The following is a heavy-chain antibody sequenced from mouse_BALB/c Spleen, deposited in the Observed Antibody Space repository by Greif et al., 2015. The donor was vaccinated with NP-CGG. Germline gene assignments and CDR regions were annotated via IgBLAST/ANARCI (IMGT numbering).Heavy chain of an antibody. V-gene: IGHV1S130*01. CDR2: IHPNSGNV. Sequence: VKLVESGSVLVRPGASVKLSCKASGYTFTNSWMHWAKQRPGQGLEWIGEIHPNSGNVNYNEKFKGKATLTVDTSSSTAYVELSSLTSEDSAVFYCAKSGDYDNSFDYWGQGTSLTVSS. CDR1: GYTFTNSW. D-gene: IGHD2-4*01. CDR3: AKSGDYDNSFDY. J-gene: IGHJ2*02.